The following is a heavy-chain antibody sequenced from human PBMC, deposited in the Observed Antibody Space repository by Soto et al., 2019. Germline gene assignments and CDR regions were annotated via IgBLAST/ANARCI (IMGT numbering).Heavy chain of an antibody. Sequence: QVQLVQSGAEVKKPGASVKVSCKASGYTLTSYGISWVRQAPGQGLEWMGWINTYNGATNYAQNLQGRVTMTTDTSTSTAYMELRSLRFDDTAVYYCARYCSGGSCHKGVPDYWGQGTLVTVSS. D-gene: IGHD2-15*01. J-gene: IGHJ4*02. CDR1: GYTLTSYG. V-gene: IGHV1-18*01. CDR2: INTYNGAT. CDR3: ARYCSGGSCHKGVPDY.